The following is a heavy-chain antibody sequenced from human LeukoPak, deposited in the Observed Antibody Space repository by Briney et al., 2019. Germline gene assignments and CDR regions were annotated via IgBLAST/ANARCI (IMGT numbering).Heavy chain of an antibody. CDR3: AKGGDDSIDY. J-gene: IGHJ4*02. Sequence: GGSLSLSCAASGFTFSNYGMHWVCQAPRSGLEWVTFIRYDGNNKYYADSVKGRFTISRDNSKNTLYLQMNSLRAEDTAVYYCAKGGDDSIDYWGQGTLVTVSS. V-gene: IGHV3-30*02. D-gene: IGHD3-10*01. CDR2: IRYDGNNK. CDR1: GFTFSNYG.